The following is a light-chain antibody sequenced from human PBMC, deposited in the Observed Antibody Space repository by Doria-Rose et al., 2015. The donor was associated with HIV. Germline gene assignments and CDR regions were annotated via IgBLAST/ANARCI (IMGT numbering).Light chain of an antibody. V-gene: IGKV1-39*01. CDR1: QSTGSF. J-gene: IGKJ4*01. Sequence: DIQLTQSPSSLSASVGARVTITCRASQSTGSFINWYQQQPGNTTKLVIYAAPSLQNGVPSRFSGSGSGTDFTLTISSLQPEDFATYFCQQSYSTPLTFGGGTKVEIK. CDR3: QQSYSTPLT. CDR2: AAP.